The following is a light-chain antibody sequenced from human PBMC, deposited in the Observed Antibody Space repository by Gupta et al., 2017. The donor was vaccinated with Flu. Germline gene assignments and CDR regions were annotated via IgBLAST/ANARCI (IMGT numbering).Light chain of an antibody. J-gene: IGLJ3*02. CDR2: NNN. CDR1: NDNVGAQG. V-gene: IGLV10-54*04. Sequence: QAGLTQPPSVSKGLGQTATLVCSGNNDNVGAQGVTWLKQFQGHPPKTLSYNNNNRPSGISERFSASRSGNTASLTIAGLQPEDEADYYCSSWDSRLSSQLFGGGTKLTV. CDR3: SSWDSRLSSQL.